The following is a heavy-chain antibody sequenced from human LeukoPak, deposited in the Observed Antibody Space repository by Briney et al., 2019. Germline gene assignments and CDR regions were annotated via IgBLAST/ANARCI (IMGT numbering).Heavy chain of an antibody. V-gene: IGHV3-23*01. D-gene: IGHD2-8*01. J-gene: IGHJ4*02. CDR3: VRGMQPSLMRASGMSY. CDR1: GFPFNIYS. CDR2: ISSKGDYI. Sequence: GGSLRLSCTTSGFPFNIYSMAWVRQAPGKGLEWVSSISSKGDYIFYADSVKGRFTISRDSSANSMFLQMNSLRAEDAAVYYCVRGMQPSLMRASGMSYWGQGTLVIVSS.